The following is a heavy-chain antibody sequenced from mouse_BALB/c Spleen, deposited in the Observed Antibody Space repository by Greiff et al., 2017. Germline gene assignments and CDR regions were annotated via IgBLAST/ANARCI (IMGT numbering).Heavy chain of an antibody. V-gene: IGHV3-2*02. CDR3: ARDYYGSSYYFDY. D-gene: IGHD1-1*01. CDR2: ISYSGST. CDR1: GYSITSDYA. J-gene: IGHJ2*01. Sequence: EVKLEESGPGLVKPSQSLSLTCTVTGYSITSDYAWNWIRQFPGNKLGWMGYISYSGSTSYNPSLKSRISITRDTSKNQFFLQLNSVTTEDTATYYCARDYYGSSYYFDYWGQGTTLTVSS.